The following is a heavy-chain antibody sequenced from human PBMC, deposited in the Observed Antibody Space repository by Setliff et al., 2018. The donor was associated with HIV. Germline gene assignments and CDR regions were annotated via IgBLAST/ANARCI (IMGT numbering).Heavy chain of an antibody. Sequence: ASVKVSCKASGYAFSTYDINWVRQATGRGLEWMGWMNPNSGNTGYAQQFQGRITMTRNSSISTAYMDLSSLRSEGTAVYYCAIRREVVAAATTRRGLDIWGQGTMVTVSS. D-gene: IGHD2-15*01. CDR2: MNPNSGNT. CDR3: AIRREVVAAATTRRGLDI. J-gene: IGHJ3*02. V-gene: IGHV1-8*02. CDR1: GYAFSTYD.